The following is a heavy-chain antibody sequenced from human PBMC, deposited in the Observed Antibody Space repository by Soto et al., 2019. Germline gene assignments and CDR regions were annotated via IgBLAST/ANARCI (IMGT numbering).Heavy chain of an antibody. D-gene: IGHD3-3*01. Sequence: SVKVSCKASGGTFSSYAISWVRQAPGQGLEWMGGIIPIFGTASYAQKFQGRVTITADESTSTAYMELSSLRSEDTAVYYCARGGYAKALTIFGVVPHFDYWGQGTLVTVSS. J-gene: IGHJ4*02. CDR1: GGTFSSYA. CDR2: IIPIFGTA. CDR3: ARGGYAKALTIFGVVPHFDY. V-gene: IGHV1-69*13.